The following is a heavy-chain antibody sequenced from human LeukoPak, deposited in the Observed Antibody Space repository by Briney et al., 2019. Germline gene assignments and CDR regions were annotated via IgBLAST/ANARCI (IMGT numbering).Heavy chain of an antibody. J-gene: IGHJ3*02. D-gene: IGHD3-22*01. CDR1: GGSFSGYY. CDR2: INHSGST. Sequence: SETLSLTCAVYGGSFSGYYWSWIRQPPGKGLEWIGEINHSGSTNYNPSLKGRVTISGDTSKNQFSLKLSSVTAADTALYYCASESPDSSTYYYESSGYYYGNAFDIWGQGTMVTVSS. CDR3: ASESPDSSTYYYESSGYYYGNAFDI. V-gene: IGHV4-34*01.